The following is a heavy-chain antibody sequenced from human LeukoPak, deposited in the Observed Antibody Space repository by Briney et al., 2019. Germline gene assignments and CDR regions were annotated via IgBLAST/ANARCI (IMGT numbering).Heavy chain of an antibody. J-gene: IGHJ4*02. D-gene: IGHD2-2*01. CDR2: ISYDGSNK. Sequence: GGSLRLSCAASEFTFSSYGMHWVRQAPGKGLEWVAVISYDGSNKYYADSVKGRFTISRDNSKNTLYLQMNSLRAEDTAVYYCARDRGYCSSTSCSYFDYWGQGTLVTVSS. V-gene: IGHV3-30*19. CDR3: ARDRGYCSSTSCSYFDY. CDR1: EFTFSSYG.